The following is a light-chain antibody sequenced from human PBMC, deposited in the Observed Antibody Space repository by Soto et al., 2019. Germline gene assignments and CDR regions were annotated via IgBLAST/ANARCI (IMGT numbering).Light chain of an antibody. Sequence: QSALTQPASVSGSHGQSITISCTGSSSDVGGFNYVSWYQQHPGKGPKLMIYEVSNRPSGVSNCFSGSKSGNPASLAISGLQTEDEADYYYSSYTTSSTPVVFGGGTKLTV. CDR1: SSDVGGFNY. J-gene: IGLJ2*01. CDR3: SSYTTSSTPVV. V-gene: IGLV2-14*01. CDR2: EVS.